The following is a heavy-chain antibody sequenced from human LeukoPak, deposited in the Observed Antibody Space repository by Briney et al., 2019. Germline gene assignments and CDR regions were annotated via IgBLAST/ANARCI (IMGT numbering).Heavy chain of an antibody. V-gene: IGHV1-2*02. Sequence: GASVKVSCKASGYTFTAHYMHWVRQAPGQGLECMGWINPNSGGTKYAQRFQGRVSMTRDTSINTVYMELNNLISDDTAVYFCARERPTYCSGYMCTDTFDVWGQGTTVTVSS. D-gene: IGHD2-15*01. CDR2: INPNSGGT. J-gene: IGHJ3*01. CDR1: GYTFTAHY. CDR3: ARERPTYCSGYMCTDTFDV.